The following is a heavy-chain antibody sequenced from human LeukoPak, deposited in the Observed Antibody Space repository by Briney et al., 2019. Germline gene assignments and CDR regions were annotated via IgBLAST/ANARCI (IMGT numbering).Heavy chain of an antibody. J-gene: IGHJ6*03. V-gene: IGHV1-46*01. CDR1: GYTFTSNY. D-gene: IGHD6-19*01. Sequence: ASVKVSCKAFGYTFTSNYMHWVRQAPGQGPEWMGVISPSGGSTTYAQKFQERVTITRDMSTSTAYMELSSLRSEDTAVYYCAAEGLGLDYYMDVWGKGTTVTVSS. CDR3: AAEGLGLDYYMDV. CDR2: ISPSGGST.